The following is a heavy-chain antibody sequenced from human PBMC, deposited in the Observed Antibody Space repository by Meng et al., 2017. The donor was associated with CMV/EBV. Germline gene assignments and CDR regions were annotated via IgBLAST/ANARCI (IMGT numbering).Heavy chain of an antibody. J-gene: IGHJ5*02. CDR1: GGTVSSGSYY. D-gene: IGHD2-15*01. CDR2: IYYSGST. Sequence: GGTVSSGSYYWSWIRQPPGKGLEWIGYIYYSGSTNYNPYLKGRVTISVDTSKNQFSLKLSSVTAADTAVYYCARDRKCSGGSCYSSSWGQGTLVTVSS. V-gene: IGHV4-61*01. CDR3: ARDRKCSGGSCYSSS.